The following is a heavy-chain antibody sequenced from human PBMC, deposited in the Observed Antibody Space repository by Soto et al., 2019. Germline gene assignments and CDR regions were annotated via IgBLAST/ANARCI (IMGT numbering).Heavy chain of an antibody. CDR1: GFTFSSYW. J-gene: IGHJ3*02. D-gene: IGHD2-15*01. V-gene: IGHV3-7*03. CDR3: ARDLAVVTWDAFDI. Sequence: LRLSCAASGFTFSSYWMSWVRQAPGKGLEWVANIKQDGSEKYYVDSVKGRFTISRDNAKNSLYLQMNSLRAEDTAVYYCARDLAVVTWDAFDIWGQGTMVTVSS. CDR2: IKQDGSEK.